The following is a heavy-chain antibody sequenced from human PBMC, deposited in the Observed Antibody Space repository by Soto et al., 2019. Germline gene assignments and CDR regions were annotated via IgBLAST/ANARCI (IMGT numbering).Heavy chain of an antibody. V-gene: IGHV3-21*01. D-gene: IGHD6-13*01. CDR3: ARDGAAAGTGDWYYYYYYMDV. CDR2: ISSSSSYI. J-gene: IGHJ6*03. Sequence: GGSLRLSCAASGFTFSSYAMSWVRQAPGKGLEWVSSISSSSSYIYYADSVKGRFTISRDNAKNSLYLQMNSLRAEDTAVYYCARDGAAAGTGDWYYYYYYMDVWGKGTTVTVSS. CDR1: GFTFSSYA.